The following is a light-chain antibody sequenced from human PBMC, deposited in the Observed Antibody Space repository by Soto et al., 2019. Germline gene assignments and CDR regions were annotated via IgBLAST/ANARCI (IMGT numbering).Light chain of an antibody. CDR2: AAS. CDR1: QVISTS. Sequence: DIQLTQSPSFLSPSIGESVTLTCRASQVISTSLAWYQVKPGKAPKLLIYAASSLQSGVPSRFSGSGSGTDFTLTISSLQPEDFATYYCQQSYSTPLTVGGGTKVDIK. CDR3: QQSYSTPLT. J-gene: IGKJ4*01. V-gene: IGKV1-39*01.